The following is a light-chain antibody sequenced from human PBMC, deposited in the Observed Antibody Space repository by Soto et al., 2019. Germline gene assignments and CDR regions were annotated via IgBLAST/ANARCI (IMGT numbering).Light chain of an antibody. CDR2: EVN. V-gene: IGLV2-14*01. CDR1: SSDIGAYDY. J-gene: IGLJ2*01. Sequence: QSALTQPASLSGSPGQSITISCTGTSSDIGAYDYVSWFQQHPGKAPKLMISEVNNRPSGVSNRFSGSKSGNTAYLTISGLQSEDEADYYCAAWDDYLNGVVFGGGTKLTVL. CDR3: AAWDDYLNGVV.